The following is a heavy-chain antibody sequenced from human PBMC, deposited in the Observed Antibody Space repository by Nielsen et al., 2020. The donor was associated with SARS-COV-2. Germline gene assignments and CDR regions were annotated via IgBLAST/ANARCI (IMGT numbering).Heavy chain of an antibody. V-gene: IGHV3-7*03. CDR3: ARDSAGPYYYYYYGMDV. D-gene: IGHD6-19*01. CDR1: GFTFSRHW. CDR2: IKQDGSEK. Sequence: GESLKISCAASGFTFSRHWMSWVSQAPGKGLEWVANIKQDGSEKYYVDSAKGRFTISRDNAKNSLYLKMNSLRAEDTAVYYCARDSAGPYYYYYYGMDVWGQGTTVTVSS. J-gene: IGHJ6*02.